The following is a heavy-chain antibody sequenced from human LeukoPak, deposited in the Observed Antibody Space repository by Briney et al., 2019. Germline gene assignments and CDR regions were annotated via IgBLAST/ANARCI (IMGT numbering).Heavy chain of an antibody. Sequence: ASVKVSCKASGYTFTSYGISWVRQAPGQGLEWMGWTSAYNGNTNYAQKLQGRVTMTTDTSTSTAYMELRSLRSDDTAVYYCARDPKLARLAYYYYGMDVWGQGTTVTVSS. CDR3: ARDPKLARLAYYYYGMDV. D-gene: IGHD1-1*01. J-gene: IGHJ6*02. V-gene: IGHV1-18*01. CDR1: GYTFTSYG. CDR2: TSAYNGNT.